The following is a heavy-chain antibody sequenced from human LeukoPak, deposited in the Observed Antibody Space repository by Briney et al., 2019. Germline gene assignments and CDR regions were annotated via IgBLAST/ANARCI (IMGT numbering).Heavy chain of an antibody. V-gene: IGHV3-21*01. Sequence: PGGSLRLSCAASGFTFSSYSMNWVRQAPGKGLEWVSSISSSSSYIYCADSVKGRFTISRDNAKNSLYLQMNSLRAEDTAVYYCARDYCSGGSCYSSDAFDIWGQGTMVTVSS. CDR2: ISSSSSYI. J-gene: IGHJ3*02. CDR3: ARDYCSGGSCYSSDAFDI. CDR1: GFTFSSYS. D-gene: IGHD2-15*01.